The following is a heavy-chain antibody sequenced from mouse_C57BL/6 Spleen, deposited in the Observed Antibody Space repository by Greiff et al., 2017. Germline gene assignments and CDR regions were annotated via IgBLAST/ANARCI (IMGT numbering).Heavy chain of an antibody. J-gene: IGHJ3*01. CDR3: ARCTCKYGSSYGWFAY. D-gene: IGHD1-1*01. CDR1: GYTFTSYW. V-gene: IGHV1-69*01. Sequence: QVQLQQPGAELVMPGASVKLSCKASGYTFTSYWMHWVKQRPGQGLEWIGEIDPSDSYTNYNQKFKGKSTLTVDKSSSTAYMQLSSLTSEDSAVYFCARCTCKYGSSYGWFAYWGQGTLGTVSA. CDR2: IDPSDSYT.